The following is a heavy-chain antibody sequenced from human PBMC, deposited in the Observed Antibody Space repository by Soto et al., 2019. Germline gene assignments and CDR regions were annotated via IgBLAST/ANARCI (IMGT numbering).Heavy chain of an antibody. V-gene: IGHV1-46*01. CDR2: INPSGGST. Sequence: GASVKVSCKASGYTFTSYYMHWVRQAPGQRLEWMGRINPSGGSTNYSERFQGRVTMTRDTSASTTYMELSSLRSEDTAVYYCARDRVGATPFHYWGQGTLVTVSS. CDR3: ARDRVGATPFHY. J-gene: IGHJ4*02. D-gene: IGHD1-26*01. CDR1: GYTFTSYY.